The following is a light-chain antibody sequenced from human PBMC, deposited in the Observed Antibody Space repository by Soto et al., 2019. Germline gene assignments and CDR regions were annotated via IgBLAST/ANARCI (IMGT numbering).Light chain of an antibody. CDR3: SSFRGNYTYV. Sequence: QSALTQPRSVSGSPGQSVTISCTGTKSNLGDYNYVSWFQQHPGKTPKLMIYDVTRPPSGVPYRLSGSQSGNTASLTIPGLQAEDEADYYCSSFRGNYTYVLGTGTKV. V-gene: IGLV2-11*01. CDR2: DVT. CDR1: KSNLGDYNY. J-gene: IGLJ1*01.